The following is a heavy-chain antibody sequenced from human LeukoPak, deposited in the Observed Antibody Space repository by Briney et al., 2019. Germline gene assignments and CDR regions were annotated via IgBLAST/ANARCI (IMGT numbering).Heavy chain of an antibody. CDR2: IYYSGST. D-gene: IGHD2-15*01. Sequence: SETLSLTCTVSGGSVSSGSYYWSWIRQPPGKGLEWIGYIYYSGSTNYNPSLKSRVTISVDTSKNQFSLKLSSVTAADTAVYYCARGGVVVAATPFDYWGQGILVTVSS. V-gene: IGHV4-61*01. CDR1: GGSVSSGSYY. J-gene: IGHJ4*02. CDR3: ARGGVVVAATPFDY.